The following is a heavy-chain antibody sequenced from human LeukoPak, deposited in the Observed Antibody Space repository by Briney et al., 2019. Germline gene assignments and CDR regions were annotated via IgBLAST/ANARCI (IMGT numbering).Heavy chain of an antibody. V-gene: IGHV4-4*07. CDR3: AGRAQTTGWSFDY. J-gene: IGHJ4*02. D-gene: IGHD6-19*01. CDR2: IHTSGST. Sequence: PSGTLSLTCIVSGGSISSYYWSWIRQPAGKGLEWIGQIHTSGSTNYNPSLKSRVAMPVDTSKNQFSLELSSVTAADTAVYYCAGRAQTTGWSFDYWGQGALVTVSS. CDR1: GGSISSYY.